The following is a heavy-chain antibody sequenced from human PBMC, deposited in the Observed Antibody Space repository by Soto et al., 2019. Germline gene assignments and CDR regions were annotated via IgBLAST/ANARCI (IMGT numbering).Heavy chain of an antibody. CDR1: GYIFSSHD. CDR3: ARAHDSGALDY. V-gene: IGHV1-8*01. CDR2: VNPNSGNT. J-gene: IGHJ4*02. D-gene: IGHD4-17*01. Sequence: QVQLVQSGAEVKEPGASVKVSCKSSGYIFSSHDINWVRQAPGQGLEWMGSVNPNSGNTLYTRRFQGRVTMTRSTSMSTAYMELSSLRFDDTAVYYCARAHDSGALDYWGQGTLVTVSS.